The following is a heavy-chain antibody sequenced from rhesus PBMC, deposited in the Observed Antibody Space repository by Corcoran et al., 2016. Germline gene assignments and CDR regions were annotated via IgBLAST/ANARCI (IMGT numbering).Heavy chain of an antibody. CDR3: ARGSRGGWYFDL. CDR2: IYGSGSST. V-gene: IGHV4S11*01. D-gene: IGHD5-42*01. J-gene: IGHJ2*01. Sequence: QVQLQESGPGLVKSLETMSLPCAVSGGSISSNYSSWIRQPPGKGLEWIGNIYGSGSSTNYNPVLKSRFTLSVDTSKNQFSLKLSSVTAADTAVYYCARGSRGGWYFDLWGPGTPITISS. CDR1: GGSISSNY.